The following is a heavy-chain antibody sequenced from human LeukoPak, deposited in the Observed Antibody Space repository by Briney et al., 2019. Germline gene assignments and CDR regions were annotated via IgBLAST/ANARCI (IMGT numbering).Heavy chain of an antibody. CDR3: ARDKRYIAARKLDYYYYMDV. Sequence: VASVKVSCKASGYTFTSYGISWVRQAPGQGLEWMGWISAYNGNTNYAQKLQGRVTMTTDTSTSTAYMELRSLRSDDTAVYYCARDKRYIAARKLDYYYYMDVWGKGTTVTVSS. CDR1: GYTFTSYG. D-gene: IGHD6-6*01. CDR2: ISAYNGNT. J-gene: IGHJ6*03. V-gene: IGHV1-18*01.